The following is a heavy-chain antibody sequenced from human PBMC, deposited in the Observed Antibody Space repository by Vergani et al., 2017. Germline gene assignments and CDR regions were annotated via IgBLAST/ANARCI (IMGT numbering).Heavy chain of an antibody. D-gene: IGHD3-10*01. CDR3: AGGTVRGVIINIDY. V-gene: IGHV4-39*01. J-gene: IGHJ4*02. Sequence: QLQLQESGPGLVKPSETLSLTCTVSGGSISSSSYYWGWIRQPPGKGLEWIGSIYYSGSTYYNPSLKSRVTISVDTSKNQFSLKLSSVTAADTAVYYCAGGTVRGVIINIDYWGQGTLVTVSS. CDR1: GGSISSSSYY. CDR2: IYYSGST.